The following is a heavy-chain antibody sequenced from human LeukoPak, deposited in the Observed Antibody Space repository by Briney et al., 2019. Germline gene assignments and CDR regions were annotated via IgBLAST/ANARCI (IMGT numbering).Heavy chain of an antibody. V-gene: IGHV4-34*01. Sequence: SETLSLTCAVYGGSFSGYYWSWIRQPPGKGLEWIGEINHSGSTNYNPSLKSRVTISVDTSKNQFSLKLSSVTAADTAVYYCAKGRAQWFGELLSGSRNGFDSWGQGTLVTVSS. CDR2: INHSGST. D-gene: IGHD3-10*01. CDR1: GGSFSGYY. CDR3: AKGRAQWFGELLSGSRNGFDS. J-gene: IGHJ5*01.